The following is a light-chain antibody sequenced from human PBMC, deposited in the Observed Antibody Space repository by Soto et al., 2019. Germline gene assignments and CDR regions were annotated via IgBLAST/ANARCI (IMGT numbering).Light chain of an antibody. V-gene: IGLV2-8*01. Sequence: QSVLTQPPSASGSPGQSVTISCTGTSSDVGGYNYVSWYQQHPGKAPKLMIYEVSKRPSGVPDRFSGPKSGNTASLTVSGLQAEDEADYYCSSYAGTLSVFGTGTKLTVL. CDR2: EVS. CDR3: SSYAGTLSV. J-gene: IGLJ1*01. CDR1: SSDVGGYNY.